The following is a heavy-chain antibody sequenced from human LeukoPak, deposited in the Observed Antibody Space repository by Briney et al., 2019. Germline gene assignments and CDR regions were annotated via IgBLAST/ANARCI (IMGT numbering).Heavy chain of an antibody. CDR2: ISGSGGRT. Sequence: GGSLRLSCAASGFTFSDYGMSWVRQAPGKGLEWVSSISGSGGRTHYADSVRGRFTISRDNSKNTLYLQMDSLRAEDTAVYYCATPPTVTRNYWGQGTLVTVSS. V-gene: IGHV3-23*01. J-gene: IGHJ4*02. CDR1: GFTFSDYG. CDR3: ATPPTVTRNY. D-gene: IGHD4-17*01.